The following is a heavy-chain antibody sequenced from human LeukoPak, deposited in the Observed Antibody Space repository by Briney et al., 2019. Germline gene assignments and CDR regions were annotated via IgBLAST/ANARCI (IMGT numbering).Heavy chain of an antibody. CDR2: ISYDGSNK. D-gene: IGHD1-26*01. J-gene: IGHJ6*03. Sequence: GESLKISCAASGSTFSDYAMHWARQAPGKGLEWVAVISYDGSNKYYADSVKGRFTISRDNSKNTLYLQMNSLRAEDAAVYYCASHIVGATPWVYYYYMDVWGKGTTVTVSS. CDR3: ASHIVGATPWVYYYYMDV. V-gene: IGHV3-30*04. CDR1: GSTFSDYA.